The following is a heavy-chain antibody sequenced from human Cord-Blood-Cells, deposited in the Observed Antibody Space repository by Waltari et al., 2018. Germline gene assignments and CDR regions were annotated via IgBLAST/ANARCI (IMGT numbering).Heavy chain of an antibody. CDR1: GYTFTGYY. D-gene: IGHD6-13*01. V-gene: IGHV1-2*02. CDR3: AREGHSSSWYWFDP. Sequence: QVQLVQSGAEVKKPGASVKVSCKASGYTFTGYYMHWVRQAPGQGLEWMGWINPNRGGTNYAQKFQGRVTMTRDTSISTAYMELSRLRSDDTAVYYCAREGHSSSWYWFDPWGQGTLVTVSS. J-gene: IGHJ5*02. CDR2: INPNRGGT.